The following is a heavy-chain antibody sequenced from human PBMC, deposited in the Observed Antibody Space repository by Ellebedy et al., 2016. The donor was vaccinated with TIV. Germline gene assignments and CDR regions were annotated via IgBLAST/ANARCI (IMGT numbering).Heavy chain of an antibody. D-gene: IGHD3-10*01. CDR1: GGSISSSSYY. CDR3: ARGRSISMLRGGWFDP. Sequence: MPSETLSLTCTVSGGSISSSSYYWGWLRQPPGKGLEWIGSIYYSGSTNYNPSLKSRVAISVDTSKNQFYLKLSSVTAADTAVYYCARGRSISMLRGGWFDPWGQGTLVTVSS. V-gene: IGHV4-39*07. J-gene: IGHJ5*02. CDR2: IYYSGST.